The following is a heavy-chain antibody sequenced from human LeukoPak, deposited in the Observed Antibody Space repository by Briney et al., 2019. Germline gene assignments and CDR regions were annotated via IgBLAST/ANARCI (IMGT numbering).Heavy chain of an antibody. V-gene: IGHV3-23*01. Sequence: PGGSLRLSCAASGFTFNNYAMSWVRQAPGKGLEWVSAISGLGATTYYADSVKGRFAISRDNSKNTLYLQMSSLRAEGTAVYYCAKDQRFGDLDDYRGQGTLVTVSS. CDR3: AKDQRFGDLDDY. CDR1: GFTFNNYA. J-gene: IGHJ4*02. CDR2: ISGLGATT. D-gene: IGHD3-10*01.